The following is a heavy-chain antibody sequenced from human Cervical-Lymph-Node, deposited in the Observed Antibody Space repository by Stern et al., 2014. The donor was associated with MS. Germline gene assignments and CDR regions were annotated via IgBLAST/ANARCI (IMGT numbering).Heavy chain of an antibody. V-gene: IGHV4-59*01. J-gene: IGHJ5*02. CDR1: GGSISSYY. Sequence: QVQLQESGPGLVKPSETLSLTCTVSGGSISSYYWSWIRQPPGKGLEWIGYIYYSGSTNYNPSLKSRVTISVDTSKNQFSLKLSSVTAADTAVYYCARGATQAFDPWGQGTLFTVSS. CDR3: ARGATQAFDP. CDR2: IYYSGST.